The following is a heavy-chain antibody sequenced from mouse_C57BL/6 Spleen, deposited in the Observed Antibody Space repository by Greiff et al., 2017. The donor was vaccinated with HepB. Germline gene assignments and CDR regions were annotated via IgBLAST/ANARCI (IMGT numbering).Heavy chain of an antibody. CDR1: GFTFTDYY. CDR2: IRNKANGYTT. Sequence: EVMLVESGGGLVQPGGSLSLSCAASGFTFTDYYMSWVRQPPGKALEWLGFIRNKANGYTTEYSASVKGRFTISRDNSQSILYLQMNALRAEDSATYYCASSPYYYGSNYAMDYWGQGTSVTVSS. V-gene: IGHV7-3*01. J-gene: IGHJ4*01. CDR3: ASSPYYYGSNYAMDY. D-gene: IGHD1-1*01.